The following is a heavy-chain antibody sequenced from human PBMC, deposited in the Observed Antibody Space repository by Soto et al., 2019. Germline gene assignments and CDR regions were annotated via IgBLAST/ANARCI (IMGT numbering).Heavy chain of an antibody. CDR3: ARGSARILTRGMDV. Sequence: QVQLQQWGAGLLKPSETLSLTCAVYGGSFSGYYWSWIRQPPGKGLEWIGEINHSGSTNYNPSLKSRVTISVDTSKNQVSLKLSSVTAADTAVYYCARGSARILTRGMDVWGQGTTVTVSS. V-gene: IGHV4-34*01. D-gene: IGHD5-18*01. CDR1: GGSFSGYY. CDR2: INHSGST. J-gene: IGHJ6*02.